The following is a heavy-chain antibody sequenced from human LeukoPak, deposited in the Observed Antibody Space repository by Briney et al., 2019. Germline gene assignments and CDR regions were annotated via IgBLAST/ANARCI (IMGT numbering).Heavy chain of an antibody. CDR2: ISSSGSTI. CDR1: GFTFSYYA. J-gene: IGHJ4*02. Sequence: GGSLRLSCAASGFTFSYYAMNWVRQAPGKGLEWVSYISSSGSTIYYADSVKGRFTISRDNAKNSLYLQMNSLRAEDTAVYYCARDLDFGYSYGFDYWGQGTLVTVSS. V-gene: IGHV3-48*03. D-gene: IGHD5-18*01. CDR3: ARDLDFGYSYGFDY.